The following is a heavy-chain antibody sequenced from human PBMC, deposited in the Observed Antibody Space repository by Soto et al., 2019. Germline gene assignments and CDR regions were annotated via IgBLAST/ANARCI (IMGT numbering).Heavy chain of an antibody. CDR1: GDSVSSNRAA. J-gene: IGHJ4*02. V-gene: IGHV6-1*01. D-gene: IGHD3-3*01. CDR3: ARTTYHDFWSGYYQFGH. Sequence: SQTLSLTCGISGDSVSSNRAAWNWIRQSPSRGLEWLGRTYYRSKWDSDYALSVKSRVTIKADISKNQFTLQLDSVTPEDTAVYYCARTTYHDFWSGYYQFGHWGQGTPVTVSS. CDR2: TYYRSKWDS.